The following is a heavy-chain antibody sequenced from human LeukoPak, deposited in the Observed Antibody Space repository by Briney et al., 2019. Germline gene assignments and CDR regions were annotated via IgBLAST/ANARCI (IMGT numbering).Heavy chain of an antibody. V-gene: IGHV1-69*05. Sequence: ASVKVSCKASGGTFSSYAISWVRQAPGQGLEWMGGIIPIFGTANYAQKFQGRVTITTDESTSTAYMELSSLRSEDTAVYYCARGPQALRGAFDIWGQGTMVTVSS. CDR3: ARGPQALRGAFDI. CDR1: GGTFSSYA. J-gene: IGHJ3*02. CDR2: IIPIFGTA. D-gene: IGHD4-17*01.